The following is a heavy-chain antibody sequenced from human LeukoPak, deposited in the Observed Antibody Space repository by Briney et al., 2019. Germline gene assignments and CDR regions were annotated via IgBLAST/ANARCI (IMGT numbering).Heavy chain of an antibody. V-gene: IGHV3-15*01. J-gene: IGHJ6*04. Sequence: GGSLRLSCAASGFPFSNAWMSWVRQAPGKGLEWVGRIKSKTDGGTTDYAAPVKGRFTISRDDSKNTLYLQMNSLKTEDTAVYYCTTDSAILSSYYYGMDVWGKGTTVTVSS. CDR1: GFPFSNAW. CDR3: TTDSAILSSYYYGMDV. CDR2: IKSKTDGGTT. D-gene: IGHD5-18*01.